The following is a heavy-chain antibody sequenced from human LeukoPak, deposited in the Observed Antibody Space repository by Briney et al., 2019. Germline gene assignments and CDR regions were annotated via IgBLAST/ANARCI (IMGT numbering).Heavy chain of an antibody. CDR2: VYTSGTT. V-gene: IGHV4-4*07. CDR1: GVSMNDYY. CDR3: ARLGYCGGSSCYSEDFYYYMDV. J-gene: IGHJ6*03. D-gene: IGHD2-15*01. Sequence: PSETLSLTCTVSGVSMNDYYWSWIRQPAGKGLEWIGFVYTSGTTNYNPSLKSRVTMSIDTSKSQISLKLTSVTAADTAVYYCARLGYCGGSSCYSEDFYYYMDVWGKGTTVTVSS.